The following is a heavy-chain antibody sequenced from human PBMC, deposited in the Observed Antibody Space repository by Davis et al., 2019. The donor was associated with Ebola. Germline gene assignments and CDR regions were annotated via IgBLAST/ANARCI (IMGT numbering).Heavy chain of an antibody. J-gene: IGHJ4*02. V-gene: IGHV1-3*01. D-gene: IGHD5-18*01. CDR1: GYTFTSYY. Sequence: ASVTVSCKASGYTFTSYYMHWVRQAPGQGLEWMGWINADNGNTRYPQKFQGRVTITRDTSASTAYMELSSLRSEDTAVYYCPGGSRGYSYAYWGQGTLVTVSS. CDR2: INADNGNT. CDR3: PGGSRGYSYAY.